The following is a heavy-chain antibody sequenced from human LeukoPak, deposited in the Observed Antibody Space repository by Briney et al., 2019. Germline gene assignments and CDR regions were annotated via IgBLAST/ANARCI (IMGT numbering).Heavy chain of an antibody. CDR1: GGSISSYY. J-gene: IGHJ6*03. Sequence: SETLSLTCTVSGGSISSYYWSWIRQPPGKGLEWIGYIYYSGSTYYNPSLKSRVTISVDTSKNQFSLKLSSVTAADTAVYYCATRTYYDFWSGYSSPYYYMDVWGKGTTVTVSS. CDR3: ATRTYYDFWSGYSSPYYYMDV. CDR2: IYYSGST. V-gene: IGHV4-59*06. D-gene: IGHD3-3*01.